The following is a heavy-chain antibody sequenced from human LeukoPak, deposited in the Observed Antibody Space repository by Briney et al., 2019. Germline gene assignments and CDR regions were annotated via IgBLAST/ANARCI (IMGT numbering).Heavy chain of an antibody. CDR1: GYSISSGYY. J-gene: IGHJ4*02. V-gene: IGHV4-38-2*02. D-gene: IGHD2-15*01. CDR3: ARLYCSGGSCYSYFDY. Sequence: PSETLSLTCTVSGYSISSGYYWSWIRQPPGKGLEWIGEINHSGSTNYNPSLKSRVTISVDTSKNQFSLKLSSVTAADTAVYYCARLYCSGGSCYSYFDYWGQGTLVTVSS. CDR2: INHSGST.